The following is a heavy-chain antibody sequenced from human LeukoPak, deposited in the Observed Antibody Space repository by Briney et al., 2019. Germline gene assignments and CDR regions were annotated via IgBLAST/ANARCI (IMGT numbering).Heavy chain of an antibody. V-gene: IGHV4-61*01. Sequence: SQTLSLTCTVSGDSMSSDSMSSYYWSWIRQPPGKGLEWIGYIYNSGGTRYNPSLKSRVTISIDTSKNQFSLKLTSVTAADAAVYYCASPKGEGGYYDYWGQGTLVTVSS. D-gene: IGHD3-22*01. CDR2: IYNSGGT. CDR3: ASPKGEGGYYDY. CDR1: GDSMSSDSMSSYY. J-gene: IGHJ4*02.